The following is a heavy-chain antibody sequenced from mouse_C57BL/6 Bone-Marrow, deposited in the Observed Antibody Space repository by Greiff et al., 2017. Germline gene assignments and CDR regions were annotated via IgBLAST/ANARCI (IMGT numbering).Heavy chain of an antibody. J-gene: IGHJ3*01. CDR2: INPNYGTT. CDR1: GYSFTDYN. CDR3: ARAPPDSSGDWFAY. D-gene: IGHD3-2*02. V-gene: IGHV1-39*01. Sequence: VQLKESGPELVQPGASVKISCTASGYSFTDYNMNWVKQSTGKSLEWIGVINPNYGTTSYNQKFKGKATLTVDQSSSKAYMQLNSLTSEDSAVYYCARAPPDSSGDWFAYWGQGNLVTVSA.